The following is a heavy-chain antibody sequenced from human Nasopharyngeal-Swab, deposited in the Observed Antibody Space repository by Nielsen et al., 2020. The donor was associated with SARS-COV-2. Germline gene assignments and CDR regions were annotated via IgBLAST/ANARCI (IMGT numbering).Heavy chain of an antibody. Sequence: GSLRLSCAVYGGSFSDYYWTWIRQPPGKGLEWIREIDHRGTTNYNPSLKSRVTISADTSKNQFSLKLTSVTAADTAVYYCARGLVDVNMILVVIGFSYWLDSWGQGTQVTVSS. D-gene: IGHD3-22*01. CDR3: ARGLVDVNMILVVIGFSYWLDS. CDR1: GGSFSDYY. CDR2: IDHRGTT. J-gene: IGHJ5*01. V-gene: IGHV4-34*01.